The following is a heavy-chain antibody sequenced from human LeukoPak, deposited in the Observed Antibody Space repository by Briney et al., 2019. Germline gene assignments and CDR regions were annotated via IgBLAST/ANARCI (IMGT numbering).Heavy chain of an antibody. V-gene: IGHV4-30-4*01. J-gene: IGHJ4*02. CDR2: IYHTGTT. CDR3: ARARYYDSSGYPLDY. D-gene: IGHD3-22*01. CDR1: GGLISRIEYY. Sequence: PSETLSLTCTVSGGLISRIEYYWGWVRQSPVKGLEWLGHIYHTGTTLYSPHLNNRLTISVDTSKNQFSLKLSSVTAADTAVYYCARARYYDSSGYPLDYWGQGTLATVSS.